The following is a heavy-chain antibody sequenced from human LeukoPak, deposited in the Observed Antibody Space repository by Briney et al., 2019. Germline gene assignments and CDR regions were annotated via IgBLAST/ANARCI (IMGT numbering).Heavy chain of an antibody. CDR3: ARDRNYFDA. Sequence: PSETLSLTCSVSGGSIRNHFWSWIRLPPGKGLEWIGNIYYTTNPNYSPSLASRVTISVDTSKNQLSLNLSSVSAADTAIYYCARDRNYFDAWGQGTRVTVSS. CDR2: IYYTTNP. CDR1: GGSIRNHF. J-gene: IGHJ5*02. D-gene: IGHD4-11*01. V-gene: IGHV4-59*11.